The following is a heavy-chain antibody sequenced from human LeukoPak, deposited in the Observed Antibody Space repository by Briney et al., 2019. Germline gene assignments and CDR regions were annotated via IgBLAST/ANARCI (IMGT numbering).Heavy chain of an antibody. V-gene: IGHV3-48*04. CDR2: ISSSSSTI. J-gene: IGHJ4*02. CDR1: GFTFSSYS. Sequence: GGSLRLSCAASGFTFSSYSMNWVRQAPGKGLEWVSYISSSSSTIYYADSVKGRFTISRDNAKNSLYLQMNSLRAEDTAVYYCAREGGDSIDYWGQGTLVTVSS. D-gene: IGHD2-21*02. CDR3: AREGGDSIDY.